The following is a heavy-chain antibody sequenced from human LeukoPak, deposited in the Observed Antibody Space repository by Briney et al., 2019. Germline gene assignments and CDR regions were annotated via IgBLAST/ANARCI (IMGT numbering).Heavy chain of an antibody. V-gene: IGHV4-59*05. CDR3: VSQTPLYSGSFYFDY. CDR1: GGSISSYY. J-gene: IGHJ4*02. CDR2: IYYSGST. Sequence: PSETLSLTCTVSGGSISSYYWSWIRQPPGKGLEWIGSIYYSGSTYYNPSLKSRVTISVDPSKNRFSLKLSSVTAADTAVYYCVSQTPLYSGSFYFDYWGQGTLVTVSS. D-gene: IGHD1-26*01.